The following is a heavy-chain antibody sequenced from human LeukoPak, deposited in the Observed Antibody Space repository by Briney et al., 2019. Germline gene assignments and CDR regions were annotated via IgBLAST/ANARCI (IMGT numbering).Heavy chain of an antibody. CDR1: GYTFTSYA. Sequence: GASVKVSCKASGYTFTSYAMHWVRQAPGQRLEWMGWINAGNGNTKYSQKFQGRVTITRDTSASTAYMELSSLRSEDTAVNYCARGLYGSGSYGNDYWGQGTLVTVSS. D-gene: IGHD3-10*01. CDR3: ARGLYGSGSYGNDY. V-gene: IGHV1-3*01. J-gene: IGHJ4*02. CDR2: INAGNGNT.